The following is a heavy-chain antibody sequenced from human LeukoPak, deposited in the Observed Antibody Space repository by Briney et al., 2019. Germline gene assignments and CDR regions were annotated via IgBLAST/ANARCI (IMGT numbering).Heavy chain of an antibody. Sequence: GSLRLSCAASGFIFSTYAMTWVRQAPGKGLEWVSAISGSGASTYYADSVKGRFTISRDNSKNTLYLQMNSLRAEDTAVYYCAKSQGYDFWSGHYTGPAPLDYWGQGTLVTVSS. CDR3: AKSQGYDFWSGHYTGPAPLDY. CDR1: GFIFSTYA. J-gene: IGHJ4*02. D-gene: IGHD3-3*01. V-gene: IGHV3-23*01. CDR2: ISGSGAST.